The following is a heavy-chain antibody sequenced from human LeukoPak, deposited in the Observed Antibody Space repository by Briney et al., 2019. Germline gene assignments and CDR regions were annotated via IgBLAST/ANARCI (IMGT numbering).Heavy chain of an antibody. Sequence: PGGSLRLSCAASGFIFSSYSMNWVRQAPGKGLEWVSSISSSSSYIYDADSVKGRFTISRDNAKNPLYLQMNSLRAEDTAVYYCARDHSSSGMDVWGQGTTVTVSS. J-gene: IGHJ6*02. CDR2: ISSSSSYI. CDR3: ARDHSSSGMDV. CDR1: GFIFSSYS. V-gene: IGHV3-21*01.